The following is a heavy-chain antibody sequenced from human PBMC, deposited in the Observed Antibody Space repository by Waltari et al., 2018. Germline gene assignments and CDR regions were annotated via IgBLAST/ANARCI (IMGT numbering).Heavy chain of an antibody. CDR2: IYYSGST. CDR1: GGSISSSSYY. Sequence: QLQLQESGPGLVKPSETLSLTCTVSGGSISSSSYYWGWIRQPPGKGLEWIGSIYYSGSTYYNPSLKSRVTISVDTSKNQFSLKLSSVTAADTAVYYCASRVTMVRGANPAFLDYYYYGMDVWGQGTTVTVSS. D-gene: IGHD3-10*01. V-gene: IGHV4-39*01. J-gene: IGHJ6*02. CDR3: ASRVTMVRGANPAFLDYYYYGMDV.